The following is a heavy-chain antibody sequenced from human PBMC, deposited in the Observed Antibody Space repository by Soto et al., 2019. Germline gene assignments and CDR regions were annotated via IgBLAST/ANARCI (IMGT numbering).Heavy chain of an antibody. J-gene: IGHJ4*02. CDR2: ISGGGDTT. D-gene: IGHD6-13*01. V-gene: IGHV3-23*01. CDR3: AKHGPQYSSSLTHY. Sequence: EVQLLESGGGLVQPGESLRLSCAGSGFTFNNYAMTWVRQAPGKGPEWVSAISGGGDTTYYADSVKGRFTISRDNSKNTLYLQMNSLRAEDTAVCYCAKHGPQYSSSLTHYWGQGTLVTVSS. CDR1: GFTFNNYA.